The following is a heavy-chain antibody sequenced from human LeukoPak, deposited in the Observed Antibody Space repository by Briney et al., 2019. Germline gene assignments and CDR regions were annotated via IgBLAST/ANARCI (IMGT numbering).Heavy chain of an antibody. D-gene: IGHD3-22*01. Sequence: ASVKVSCKASGYTFTSYYMHWVRQAPGQGLEWMGIINLSGGSTSYAQKFQGRVTMTRDTSTSTVYMELSSLRSEDTAVYYCARDRWALPPVVVVIPYYWGQGTLVTVSS. CDR2: INLSGGST. J-gene: IGHJ4*02. CDR1: GYTFTSYY. CDR3: ARDRWALPPVVVVIPYY. V-gene: IGHV1-46*01.